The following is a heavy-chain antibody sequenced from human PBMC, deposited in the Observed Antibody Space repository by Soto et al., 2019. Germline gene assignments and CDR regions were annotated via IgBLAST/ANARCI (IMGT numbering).Heavy chain of an antibody. CDR3: ARSSITRIVEYGMDV. J-gene: IGHJ6*02. D-gene: IGHD3-22*01. Sequence: PGGSLRLSCAASGFTFSSYAMHWVRQAPGKGLEWVAVISYDGSNKYYADSVKGRFTISRDNSKNTLYLQMNSLRAEDTAVYYCARSSITRIVEYGMDVWGQGTTVTVSS. CDR2: ISYDGSNK. CDR1: GFTFSSYA. V-gene: IGHV3-30-3*01.